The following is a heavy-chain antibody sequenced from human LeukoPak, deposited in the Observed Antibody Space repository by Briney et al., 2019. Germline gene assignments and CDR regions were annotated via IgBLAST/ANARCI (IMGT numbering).Heavy chain of an antibody. D-gene: IGHD3-3*01. CDR1: GGSISSSSYY. Sequence: KASETLSLTCTVSGGSISSSSYYWGWIRQPPGKGLEWIGSIYYGGSTYYNPSLKSRVTISVDTSKNQFSLKLSSVTAADTAVYYCARTFPYYDFWSGYLAFDYWGQGTLVTVSS. CDR2: IYYGGST. J-gene: IGHJ4*02. CDR3: ARTFPYYDFWSGYLAFDY. V-gene: IGHV4-39*01.